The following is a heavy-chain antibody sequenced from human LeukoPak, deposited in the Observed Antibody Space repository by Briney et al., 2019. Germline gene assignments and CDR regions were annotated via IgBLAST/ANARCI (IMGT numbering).Heavy chain of an antibody. D-gene: IGHD3-22*01. Sequence: GASVKVSCKASGYTFTGYYMHWVRQAPGQGLEWMGRINPNSGGTNYAQKFQGRVTMTRDTSISTAYMELSRLRSEDTAVYYCARGGQSYYYDSSGYGDYWGQGTLVTVFS. CDR1: GYTFTGYY. V-gene: IGHV1-2*06. CDR2: INPNSGGT. CDR3: ARGGQSYYYDSSGYGDY. J-gene: IGHJ4*02.